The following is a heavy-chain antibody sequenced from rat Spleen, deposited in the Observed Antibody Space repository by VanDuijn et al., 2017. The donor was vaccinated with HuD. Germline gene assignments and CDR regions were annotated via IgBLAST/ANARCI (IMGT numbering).Heavy chain of an antibody. CDR1: GFTFSNYG. J-gene: IGHJ4*01. V-gene: IGHV5-19*01. CDR2: ISPSGGNT. D-gene: IGHD1-10*01. Sequence: EVQLVESGGALVQPGRSLKLSCVASGFTFSNYGMHWIRQAPTKGLEWVASISPSGGNTYYRDSVRGRFTISRDDAKSTLSLQMNSLRSEDTATYYCTRGGNYALDAWGQGASVTVSS. CDR3: TRGGNYALDA.